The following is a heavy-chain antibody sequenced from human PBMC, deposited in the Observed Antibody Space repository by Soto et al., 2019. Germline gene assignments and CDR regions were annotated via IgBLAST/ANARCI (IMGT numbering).Heavy chain of an antibody. D-gene: IGHD3-10*01. J-gene: IGHJ6*02. CDR1: GGSFSGYY. V-gene: IGHV4-34*01. CDR2: INHSGST. CDR3: ARGVLLWFRPHRAGGMDF. Sequence: SETLYLTFAVYGGSFSGYYWRWIRQPPGKGLEWIGEINHSGSTNYNPSLKSRVTISVDTSKNQFSLKLSSVTAADTAVYYCARGVLLWFRPHRAGGMDFRGQGTTVNVSS.